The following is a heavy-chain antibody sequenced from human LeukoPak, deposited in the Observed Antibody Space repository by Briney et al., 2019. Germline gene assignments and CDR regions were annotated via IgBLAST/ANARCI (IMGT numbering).Heavy chain of an antibody. CDR3: ARSRPGILVVAATHFDY. Sequence: ASVTVSCKASGGTFSSYAISWVRQAPGQGREWMGGIIPIFGTANYAQKFQGRVTITADKSTSTAYMELSSLRSEDTAVYYCARSRPGILVVAATHFDYWGQGTLVTVSS. J-gene: IGHJ4*02. CDR1: GGTFSSYA. D-gene: IGHD2-15*01. CDR2: IIPIFGTA. V-gene: IGHV1-69*06.